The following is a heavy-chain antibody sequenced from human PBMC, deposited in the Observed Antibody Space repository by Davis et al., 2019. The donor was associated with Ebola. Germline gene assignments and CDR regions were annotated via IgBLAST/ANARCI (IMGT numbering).Heavy chain of an antibody. D-gene: IGHD2-21*02. Sequence: ASVKVSCKASGYTFTSYGISWVRQAPGQGLEWMGWISAYNGNTNYAQKLQGRVTMTTDTSTSTAYMELRSLRSDDTAVYYCAREVIVVVTASPYYYYGMDVWGQGTTVTVSS. CDR3: AREVIVVVTASPYYYYGMDV. V-gene: IGHV1-18*04. J-gene: IGHJ6*02. CDR1: GYTFTSYG. CDR2: ISAYNGNT.